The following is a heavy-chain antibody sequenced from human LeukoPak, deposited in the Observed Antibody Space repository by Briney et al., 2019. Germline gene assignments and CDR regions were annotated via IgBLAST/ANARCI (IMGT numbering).Heavy chain of an antibody. CDR2: IWYDGSNK. CDR3: ARDSLRWQYYFDY. D-gene: IGHD4-23*01. V-gene: IGHV3-33*01. J-gene: IGHJ4*02. CDR1: GSTFSSYG. Sequence: GGSLRLSCAASGSTFSSYGMHWVRQAPGKGLEWVAVIWYDGSNKYYADSVKGRFTISRDNSKNTLYLQMNSLRAEDTAVYYCARDSLRWQYYFDYWGQGTLVTVSS.